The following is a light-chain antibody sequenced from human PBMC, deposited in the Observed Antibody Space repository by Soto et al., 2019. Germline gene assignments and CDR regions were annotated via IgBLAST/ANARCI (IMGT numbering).Light chain of an antibody. CDR3: ATRDDRVV. CDR1: SANIGSNT. Sequence: QSVLTQPPSASGTPGQRVTISCSGSSANIGSNTVNWYQQVPGTAPKLLIYSNNQRPSGVPDRFSGSKSGTSASLAIRGLQSEDEADYYCATRDDRVVFGGGTKLTVL. V-gene: IGLV1-44*01. J-gene: IGLJ2*01. CDR2: SNN.